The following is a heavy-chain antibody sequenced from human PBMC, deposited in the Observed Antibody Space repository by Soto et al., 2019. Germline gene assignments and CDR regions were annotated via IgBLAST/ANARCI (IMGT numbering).Heavy chain of an antibody. Sequence: DLEWIGYIYYSGSTYYNPSLKSRVTISVDTSKNQFSLKLSSVTAADTAVYYCARIRGYSYGFSYWGQGTLVTVSS. V-gene: IGHV4-31*02. CDR2: IYYSGST. D-gene: IGHD5-18*01. CDR3: ARIRGYSYGFSY. J-gene: IGHJ4*02.